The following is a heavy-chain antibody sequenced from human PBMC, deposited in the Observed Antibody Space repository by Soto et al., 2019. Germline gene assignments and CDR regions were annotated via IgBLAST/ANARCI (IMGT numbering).Heavy chain of an antibody. J-gene: IGHJ6*03. Sequence: EVQLVESGGDLVQPGGSLRLSCAASGFTFSSYDMHWVRQAAGKGLEWVSAIGTAGDPYYTDSAKGRFTISRENAQNSLFLQMNRLRAGDTAVYYCARGSFGAGSFRAYMDVWGRGTTVTVSS. CDR2: IGTAGDP. CDR1: GFTFSSYD. CDR3: ARGSFGAGSFRAYMDV. V-gene: IGHV3-13*05. D-gene: IGHD3-10*01.